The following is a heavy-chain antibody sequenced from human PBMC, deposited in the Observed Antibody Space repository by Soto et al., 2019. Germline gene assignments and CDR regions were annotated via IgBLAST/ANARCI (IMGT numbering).Heavy chain of an antibody. V-gene: IGHV3-30*18. J-gene: IGHJ3*02. CDR3: AKDLFYGDQQPDAFDI. CDR1: GFTFSSYG. CDR2: ISYDGSNK. D-gene: IGHD4-17*01. Sequence: QVQLVESGGGVVQPGRSLRLSCAASGFTFSSYGMHWVRQAPGKGLEWVAVISYDGSNKYYADSVKGRFTISRDNSKNTLYLQMNSLRAEDTAVYYCAKDLFYGDQQPDAFDIWGQGTMVTVSS.